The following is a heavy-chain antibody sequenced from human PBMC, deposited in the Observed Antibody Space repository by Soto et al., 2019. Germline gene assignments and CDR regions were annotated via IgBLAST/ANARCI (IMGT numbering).Heavy chain of an antibody. CDR2: INGDNDNT. D-gene: IGHD6-6*01. CDR3: ARDGSSTSLLYYAMDV. V-gene: IGHV1-3*01. Sequence: QVQLVQSGAEVKKPGASVKVSCKASGYSFTQYTMHWVRQAPGQRPEWMGWINGDNDNTQYSQKLQGRVTFTRDATAGTAYMELTTLTSEDTAVYYCARDGSSTSLLYYAMDVWGKGTTVTVSS. J-gene: IGHJ6*04. CDR1: GYSFTQYT.